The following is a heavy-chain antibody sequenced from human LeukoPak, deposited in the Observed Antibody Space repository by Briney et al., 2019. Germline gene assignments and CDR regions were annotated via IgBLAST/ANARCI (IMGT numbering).Heavy chain of an antibody. Sequence: PSETLSLTCTVSGYSISSGYYWGWIRQPPGKGLEWIGSIYHSGSTYYNPSLKSRVTISVDTSKNQFSLKLSSVTAADTAVYYCARARGGGRYYYYYYMDVWGKGTTVTVSS. D-gene: IGHD2-15*01. J-gene: IGHJ6*03. CDR2: IYHSGST. CDR1: GYSISSGYY. V-gene: IGHV4-38-2*02. CDR3: ARARGGGRYYYYYYMDV.